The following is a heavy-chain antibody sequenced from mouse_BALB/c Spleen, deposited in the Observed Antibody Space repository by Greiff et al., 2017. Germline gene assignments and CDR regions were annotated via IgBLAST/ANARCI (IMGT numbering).Heavy chain of an antibody. CDR2: ISSGGSYT. V-gene: IGHV5-6-4*01. Sequence: DVQLVESGGGLVKPGGSLKLSCAASGFTFSSYTMSWVRQTPEKRLEWVATISSGGSYTYYPDSVKGRFTISRDNAKNTLYLQMSSLKSEDTAMYYCTRGDYDRYYFDYWGQGTTLTVSS. J-gene: IGHJ2*01. CDR1: GFTFSSYT. CDR3: TRGDYDRYYFDY. D-gene: IGHD2-4*01.